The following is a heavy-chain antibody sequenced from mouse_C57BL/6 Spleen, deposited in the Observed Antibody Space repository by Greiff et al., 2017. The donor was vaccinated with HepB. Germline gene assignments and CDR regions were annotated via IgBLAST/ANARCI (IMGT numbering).Heavy chain of an antibody. CDR2: IDPETGGT. CDR1: GYTFTDYE. D-gene: IGHD2-1*01. CDR3: TRRAYGNSWFAY. V-gene: IGHV1-15*01. J-gene: IGHJ3*01. Sequence: VQLQQSGAELVRPGASVTLSCKASGYTFTDYEMHWVKQTPVHGLEWIGAIDPETGGTAYNQKFKGKAILTADKSSSTAYMELRSLTSEDSAVYYCTRRAYGNSWFAYWGQGTLVTVSA.